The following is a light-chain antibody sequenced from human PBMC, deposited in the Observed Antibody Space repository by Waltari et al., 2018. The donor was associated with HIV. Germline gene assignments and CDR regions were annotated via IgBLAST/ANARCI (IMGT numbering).Light chain of an antibody. Sequence: SYELTQPPSVSVSPGQTARITCSGDVLPKNYAYWYQQKSGQAPVLVIYEDNKRPSGIPDRFSASSSGTMATLTISGAQVEDEADYDCFSTDSSGNPLFGGGTKLTVL. CDR3: FSTDSSGNPL. V-gene: IGLV3-10*01. CDR1: VLPKNY. J-gene: IGLJ2*01. CDR2: EDN.